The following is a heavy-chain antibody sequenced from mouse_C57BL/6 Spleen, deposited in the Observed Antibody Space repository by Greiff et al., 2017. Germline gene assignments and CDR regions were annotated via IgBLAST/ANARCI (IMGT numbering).Heavy chain of an antibody. V-gene: IGHV1-5*01. J-gene: IGHJ3*01. D-gene: IGHD1-1*01. CDR2: IYPGNSDT. CDR3: TRCYYYGSSYGFAY. Sequence: EVQLQQSGTVLARPGASVKMSCKTSGYTFTSYWMHRVKQRPGQGLEWIGAIYPGNSDTSYNQKFKGKAKLTAVTSASTAYMELSSLTNEDSAVYYCTRCYYYGSSYGFAYWGQGTLVTVSA. CDR1: GYTFTSYW.